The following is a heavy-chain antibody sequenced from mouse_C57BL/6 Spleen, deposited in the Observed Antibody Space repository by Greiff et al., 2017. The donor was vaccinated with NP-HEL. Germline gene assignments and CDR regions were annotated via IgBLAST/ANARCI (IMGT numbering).Heavy chain of an antibody. CDR2: ISSGSSTI. D-gene: IGHD1-1*01. Sequence: EVKLVESGGGLVKPGGSLKLSCAASGFTFSDYGMHWVRQAPEKGLEWVAYISSGSSTIYYADTVKGRFTISRDNAKHTLFLQMTSLRSEDTAMYYCARDGSSHWYFDVWGTGTTVTVSS. J-gene: IGHJ1*03. CDR3: ARDGSSHWYFDV. CDR1: GFTFSDYG. V-gene: IGHV5-17*01.